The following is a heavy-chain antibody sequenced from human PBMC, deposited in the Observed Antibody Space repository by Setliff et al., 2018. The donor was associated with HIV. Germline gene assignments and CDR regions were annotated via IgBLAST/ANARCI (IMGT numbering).Heavy chain of an antibody. D-gene: IGHD3-10*01. CDR3: ARGSEISFSSGSGSYYLGAY. V-gene: IGHV1-69*10. J-gene: IGHJ4*02. Sequence: GASVKVSCKTSGGTFRSQAISWVRQAPGQGLEWMGGLISMFKIPQIAQKFQGRVTMTRDTSTNTAYMELRTLRSDDTAVYYCARGSEISFSSGSGSYYLGAYLGQGTLVTVSS. CDR1: GGTFRSQA. CDR2: LISMFKIP.